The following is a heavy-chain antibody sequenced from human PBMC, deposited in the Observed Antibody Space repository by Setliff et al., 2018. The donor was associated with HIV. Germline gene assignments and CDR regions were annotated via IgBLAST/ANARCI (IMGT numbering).Heavy chain of an antibody. CDR2: INHSGST. J-gene: IGHJ3*02. CDR1: GGSFSGYY. Sequence: SETLSLTCAVYGGSFSGYYWSWIRQPPGKGLEWIGEINHSGSTNYNSSLKGRVAISEDTSKNQFSLNLISVTVADTAVYYCARVREGWLPYDAFEIWGLGTMVTVSS. D-gene: IGHD6-19*01. V-gene: IGHV4-34*01. CDR3: ARVREGWLPYDAFEI.